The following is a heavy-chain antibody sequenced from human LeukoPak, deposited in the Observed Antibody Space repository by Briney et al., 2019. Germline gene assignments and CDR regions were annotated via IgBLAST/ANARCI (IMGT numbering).Heavy chain of an antibody. J-gene: IGHJ6*02. CDR2: VNRDGSET. V-gene: IGHV3-7*01. CDR3: ARPDTVTTVSYGMDV. D-gene: IGHD4-17*01. Sequence: GGSLRLSCAASGFSLSSHWMTWVRQVPGRGPEWVANVNRDGSETYYLDSVKGRFTISRDNSKNTLYLQMNSLRAEDTAVYYCARPDTVTTVSYGMDVWGQGTTVTVSS. CDR1: GFSLSSHW.